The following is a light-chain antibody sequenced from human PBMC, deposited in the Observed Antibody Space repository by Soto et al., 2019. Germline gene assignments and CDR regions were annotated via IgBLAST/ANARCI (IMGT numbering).Light chain of an antibody. J-gene: IGKJ2*03. CDR3: QQYGSSPVS. CDR2: GAS. CDR1: QSVSSSN. Sequence: EIVLTQSPGTLSLSPGERATLSCRASQSVSSSNLAWYQHKPGQPPRLVMYGASSRATGIPDRFSGSGSGTDFTLTISRLEREDFAIYYCQQYGSSPVSCGQGTKLEIK. V-gene: IGKV3-20*01.